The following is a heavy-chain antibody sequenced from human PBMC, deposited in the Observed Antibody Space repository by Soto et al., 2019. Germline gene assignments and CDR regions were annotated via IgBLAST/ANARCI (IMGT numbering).Heavy chain of an antibody. CDR3: ARGSNKGYYGMDV. V-gene: IGHV3-13*01. CDR2: IGTAGDT. CDR1: GFTFSHYW. J-gene: IGHJ6*02. Sequence: GGSLRLSCAASGFTFSHYWMHWVRQTPGKGLVWVSAIGTAGDTYYPGSVKGRFTISRENAKNSLYLQMNSLRAGDTAVYYCARGSNKGYYGMDVWGQGTTVTVSS. D-gene: IGHD2-2*01.